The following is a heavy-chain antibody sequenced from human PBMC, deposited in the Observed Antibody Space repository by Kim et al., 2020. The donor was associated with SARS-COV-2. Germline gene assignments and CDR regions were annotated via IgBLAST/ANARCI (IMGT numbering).Heavy chain of an antibody. CDR3: ARSAAQYYFDY. CDR2: T. J-gene: IGHJ4*02. V-gene: IGHV1-46*01. Sequence: TSNAQKFQGRVTMTRETSTSTVYMELSSLRSEDTAVYYCARSAAQYYFDYWGQGTLVTVSS. D-gene: IGHD2-15*01.